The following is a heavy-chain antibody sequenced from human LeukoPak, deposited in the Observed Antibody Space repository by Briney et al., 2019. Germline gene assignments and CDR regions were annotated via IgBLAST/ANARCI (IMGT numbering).Heavy chain of an antibody. D-gene: IGHD1-1*01. CDR3: GRXRPXGYRRHYFDY. CDR2: INHSGST. J-gene: IGHJ4*02. Sequence: SETLSLTCAVYGGSFSGYYWSWIRQPPGKGLEWIGKINHSGSTNYNPSLKSRVTISVDTSKNQFSLKLSSVTAADTAVYYCGRXRPXGYRRHYFDYWGQGTLVTVSS. CDR1: GGSFSGYY. V-gene: IGHV4-34*01.